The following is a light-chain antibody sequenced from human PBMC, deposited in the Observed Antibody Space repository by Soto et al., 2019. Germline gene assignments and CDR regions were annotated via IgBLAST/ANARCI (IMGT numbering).Light chain of an antibody. CDR3: ISYTSSDTYV. CDR1: STDVGGYKY. Sequence: QSVLTQPASVSGSPGQSITLSCTGTSTDVGGYKYVSWYQQHPGKAPKLMIYDVTSRPSGISNRFSGSKSGNTAFLIISGLQAEDEADYYCISYTSSDTYVFVTGTKVTVL. CDR2: DVT. J-gene: IGLJ1*01. V-gene: IGLV2-14*01.